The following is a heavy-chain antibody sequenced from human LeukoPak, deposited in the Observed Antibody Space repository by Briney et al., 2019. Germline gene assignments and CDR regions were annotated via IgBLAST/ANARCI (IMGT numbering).Heavy chain of an antibody. D-gene: IGHD6-13*01. J-gene: IGHJ6*03. V-gene: IGHV1-2*02. CDR3: ASERSSSPYYYYYMDV. CDR2: INPNSGGT. Sequence: VASVTVSCKASGYTFTGYYMHWVRQAPGQGLEWMGWINPNSGGTNYAQKFQGRVTMTRDTSISTAYMELSRLRSDDTAVYYCASERSSSPYYYYYMDVWGKGTTVTVSS. CDR1: GYTFTGYY.